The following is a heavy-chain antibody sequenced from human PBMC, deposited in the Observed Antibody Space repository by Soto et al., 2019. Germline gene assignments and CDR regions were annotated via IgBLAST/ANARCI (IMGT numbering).Heavy chain of an antibody. CDR1: GCSISSYY. V-gene: IGHV4-59*08. J-gene: IGHJ5*02. Sequence: SETLSLTCTVSGCSISSYYWSWIRQPPGKGLEWIGYIYYSGSTNYNPSLKSRVTISVDTSKNQFSLKLSSVTAADTAVYYCGRHRWFDPWGQGTLVTVSS. CDR3: GRHRWFDP. CDR2: IYYSGST.